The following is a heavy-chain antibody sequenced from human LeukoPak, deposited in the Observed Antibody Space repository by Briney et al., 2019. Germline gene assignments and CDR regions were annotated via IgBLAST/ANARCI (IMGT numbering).Heavy chain of an antibody. CDR3: AREVVYYYYMDV. V-gene: IGHV4-59*01. Sequence: SETLSLTCTVSGGSISSYYWSWIRQPPGKGLEWIGYMYYSGSTNYNPSLKSRVTISVDTSKNQFSLKLSSVTAADTAVYYCAREVVYYYYMDVWGKGTTVTISS. CDR1: GGSISSYY. CDR2: MYYSGST. J-gene: IGHJ6*03.